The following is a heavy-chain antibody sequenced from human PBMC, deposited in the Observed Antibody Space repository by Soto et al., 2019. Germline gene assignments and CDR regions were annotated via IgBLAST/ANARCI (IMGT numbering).Heavy chain of an antibody. CDR1: GFTFSSYG. J-gene: IGHJ4*02. CDR2: ISYDGSNK. D-gene: IGHD1-26*01. CDR3: AKDLGEWELLRGVFDY. Sequence: GGSLRLSCAASGFTFSSYGMHWVRQAPGKGLEWVAVISYDGSNKYYADSVKGRFTISRDNSKNTLYLQMNSLRAEDTAVYYCAKDLGEWELLRGVFDYWGQGTLVTVSS. V-gene: IGHV3-30*18.